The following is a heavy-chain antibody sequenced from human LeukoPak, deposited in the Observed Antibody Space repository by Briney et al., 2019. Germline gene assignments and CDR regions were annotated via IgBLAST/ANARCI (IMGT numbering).Heavy chain of an antibody. J-gene: IGHJ6*02. CDR3: ARETSYGMDV. CDR2: INHSGST. Sequence: SETLSLTCTVSGGSIGNYYWSWIRQPPGKGLEWIGEINHSGSTNYNPSLKSRVTISVDTSKNQFSLKLSSVTAADTAVYYCARETSYGMDVWGQGTTVTVSS. V-gene: IGHV4-34*01. CDR1: GGSIGNYY. D-gene: IGHD1-14*01.